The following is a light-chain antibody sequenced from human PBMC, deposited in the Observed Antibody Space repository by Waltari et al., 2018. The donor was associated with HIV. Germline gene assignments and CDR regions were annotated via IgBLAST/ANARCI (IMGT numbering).Light chain of an antibody. Sequence: ELVLTQSPGTLSLFPGERATLSCRANQSVSSSYLAWYQQKPGQAPRLLIYAASRRATGIPDRFSGSGSGTDFTLTISRLEPGDIAVYYCQQYGSSPRTFGQGTKVEVK. J-gene: IGKJ1*01. CDR2: AAS. CDR1: QSVSSSY. CDR3: QQYGSSPRT. V-gene: IGKV3-20*01.